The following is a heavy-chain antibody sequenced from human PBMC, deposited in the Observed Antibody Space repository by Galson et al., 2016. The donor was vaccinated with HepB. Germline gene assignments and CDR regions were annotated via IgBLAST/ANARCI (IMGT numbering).Heavy chain of an antibody. V-gene: IGHV3-11*05. J-gene: IGHJ5*02. Sequence: SLRLSCAASGFIFSDSYMSWIRQAPGKGLEWVSYISFSRAYTNYADSVMGRFTLSRDNARNSLYLQMNSLRLEDTAVYYCARGPQPGPNWFDPWGLGTLVSVSS. D-gene: IGHD1-14*01. CDR3: ARGPQPGPNWFDP. CDR2: ISFSRAYT. CDR1: GFIFSDSY.